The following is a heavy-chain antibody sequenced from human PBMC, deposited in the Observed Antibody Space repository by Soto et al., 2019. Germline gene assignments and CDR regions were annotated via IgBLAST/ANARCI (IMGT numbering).Heavy chain of an antibody. J-gene: IGHJ4*02. CDR3: TKVGGLYDFWSGPLHFDL. CDR2: ISWNSDSI. D-gene: IGHD3-3*01. Sequence: EAQLVESGGCLVQPGRSLRLSCVGSGFIFDDFAIHWVRQAPGKGLEWVSGISWNSDSIGYADSVKGRFTISRDNAKNALYLQMNSLRVEDTALYYCTKVGGLYDFWSGPLHFDLWGQGTLVTVSS. CDR1: GFIFDDFA. V-gene: IGHV3-9*01.